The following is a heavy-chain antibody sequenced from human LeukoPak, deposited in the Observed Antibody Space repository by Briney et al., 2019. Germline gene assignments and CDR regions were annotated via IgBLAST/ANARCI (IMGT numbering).Heavy chain of an antibody. Sequence: GASVEVSCKASGYTFTNYYMHWVRQAPGQGLEWLGLITPSGGSTWYAQKFQGRVTMTRDMSTSTDYMELSSLRSEDTAVYYCASYTAMVRSFGYWGQGTLVTVSS. J-gene: IGHJ4*02. D-gene: IGHD5-18*01. CDR1: GYTFTNYY. V-gene: IGHV1-46*01. CDR3: ASYTAMVRSFGY. CDR2: ITPSGGST.